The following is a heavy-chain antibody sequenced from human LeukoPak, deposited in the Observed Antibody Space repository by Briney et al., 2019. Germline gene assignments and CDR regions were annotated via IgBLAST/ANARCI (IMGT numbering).Heavy chain of an antibody. CDR2: ISGSGGST. CDR3: AKEGIVGTEIDY. V-gene: IGHV3-23*01. CDR1: GFTFDDYA. J-gene: IGHJ4*02. D-gene: IGHD1-26*01. Sequence: PGGSLRLSCAASGFTFDDYAMSWVRQAPGKGLEWVSAISGSGGSTYYADSVKGRFTISRDNSKNTLYLQMNSLRAEDTAVYYCAKEGIVGTEIDYWGQGTLVTVSS.